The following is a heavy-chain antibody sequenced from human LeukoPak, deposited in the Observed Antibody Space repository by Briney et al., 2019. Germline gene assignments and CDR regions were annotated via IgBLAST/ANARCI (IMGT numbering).Heavy chain of an antibody. J-gene: IGHJ3*02. V-gene: IGHV5-51*01. D-gene: IGHD2-2*01. Sequence: GESLKISCKGSGYSFTSYWIGWVRQMPGKGLEWMGIIYPGDSDTRYSPSFQGQVTISADKSISTAYLQWSSLKASDTAMYYCATPRVPAPPEGAFDIWGQGTMVTVSS. CDR3: ATPRVPAPPEGAFDI. CDR2: IYPGDSDT. CDR1: GYSFTSYW.